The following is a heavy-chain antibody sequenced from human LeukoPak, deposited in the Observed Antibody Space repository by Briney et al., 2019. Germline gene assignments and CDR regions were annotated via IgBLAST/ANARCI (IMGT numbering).Heavy chain of an antibody. CDR2: ISGSGGST. V-gene: IGHV3-23*01. Sequence: GGSLRLSCAASGFTFSSYAMSWVRQAPGKGLEWVSAISGSGGSTYYADSVKGRFTISRDNSKNTLYLQMNSLRAEDTAVYYRAKRALFGGVMAAAEMWFDYWGQGTLVTVSS. CDR3: AKRALFGGVMAAAEMWFDY. D-gene: IGHD3-16*01. J-gene: IGHJ4*02. CDR1: GFTFSSYA.